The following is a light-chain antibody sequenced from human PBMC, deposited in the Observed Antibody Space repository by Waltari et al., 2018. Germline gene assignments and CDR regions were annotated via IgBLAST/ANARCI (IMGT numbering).Light chain of an antibody. Sequence: QSALTQPASVSGSPGQSFTISCTGTSSAVGGYNYVSWYQQHPGKAPKLMIYDVSNRPSGVSNRFAGSKSGNTASLTISGLQAEDEADYYCSSYTSSSTLLYVFGTGTKVTVL. J-gene: IGLJ1*01. CDR1: SSAVGGYNY. CDR3: SSYTSSSTLLYV. CDR2: DVS. V-gene: IGLV2-14*03.